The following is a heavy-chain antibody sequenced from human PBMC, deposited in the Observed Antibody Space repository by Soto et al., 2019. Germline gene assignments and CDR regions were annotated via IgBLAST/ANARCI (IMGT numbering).Heavy chain of an antibody. CDR3: AHIGWSTVGLYYLSY. D-gene: IGHD3-16*01. Sequence: GAPLGKPAQSGTMAGTVSEFGMRTTGGRGKWMRQPPGKALEWLALIYWHDGTRYSPSLKSRLTITTDTSKNQVVLTMTNMDPVDTATYYCAHIGWSTVGLYYLSYRGQGASVTVSS. CDR1: EFGMRTTGGR. CDR2: IYWHDGT. J-gene: IGHJ4*01. V-gene: IGHV2-5*01.